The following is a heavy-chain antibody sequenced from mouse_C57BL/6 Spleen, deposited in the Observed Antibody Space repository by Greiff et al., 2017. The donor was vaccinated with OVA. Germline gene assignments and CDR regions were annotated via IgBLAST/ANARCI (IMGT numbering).Heavy chain of an antibody. CDR1: GFTFSSYT. CDR2: ISGGGGNT. J-gene: IGHJ4*01. CDR3: ARHSPYYAMDY. Sequence: EVKLMESGGGLVKPGGSLKLSCAASGFTFSSYTMSWVRQTPEKRLEWVATISGGGGNTYYPDSVKGRFTISRDNAKNTLYLQMSSLRSEDTALYYCARHSPYYAMDYWGQGTSVTVSS. V-gene: IGHV5-9*01. D-gene: IGHD6-2*01.